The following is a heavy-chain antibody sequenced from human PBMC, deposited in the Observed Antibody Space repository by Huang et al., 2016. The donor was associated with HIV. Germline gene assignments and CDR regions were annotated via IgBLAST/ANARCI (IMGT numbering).Heavy chain of an antibody. D-gene: IGHD3-22*01. Sequence: QVQLQQWGAELLKPSETLSLTCAVSGGSFSGHYWTWIRQPPGRGLGWIGGSSVSGSTTYNPSLKSRVTISGDTSQSQFSLKLNSVTAADTAIYYCARMFKYDSGGYWGNDAFDIWGQGTMVTVSS. V-gene: IGHV4-34*02. CDR1: GGSFSGHY. CDR3: ARMFKYDSGGYWGNDAFDI. CDR2: SSVSGST. J-gene: IGHJ3*02.